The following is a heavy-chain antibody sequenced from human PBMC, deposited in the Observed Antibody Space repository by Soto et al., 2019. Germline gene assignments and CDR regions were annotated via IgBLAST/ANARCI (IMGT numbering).Heavy chain of an antibody. CDR1: GITFSYYW. V-gene: IGHV3-7*01. J-gene: IGHJ4*02. D-gene: IGHD2-15*01. CDR2: IKQDGSEK. Sequence: GGSLRLSCAASGITFSYYWMSWVRQAPGKGLEWVANIKQDGSEKYYVDSVKGRFTISRDNAKTSLYLQMNSLRAEDTAVYYCAAHCNGGDCYLGFDYWGQGTLVTVSS. CDR3: AAHCNGGDCYLGFDY.